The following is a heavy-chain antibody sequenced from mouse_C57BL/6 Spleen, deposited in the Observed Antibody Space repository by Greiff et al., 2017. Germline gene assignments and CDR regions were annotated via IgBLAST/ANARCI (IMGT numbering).Heavy chain of an antibody. D-gene: IGHD2-2*01. CDR3: GSGYEGYYYAMDY. CDR2: IYPRSGNT. Sequence: QVQLKESGAELARPGASVKLSCKASGYTFTSYGISWVKQRTGQGLEWIGEIYPRSGNTYYNEKFKGKATLTADKSSSTAYMELRSLTSEDSAVYFCGSGYEGYYYAMDYWGQGTSVTVSS. J-gene: IGHJ4*01. V-gene: IGHV1-81*01. CDR1: GYTFTSYG.